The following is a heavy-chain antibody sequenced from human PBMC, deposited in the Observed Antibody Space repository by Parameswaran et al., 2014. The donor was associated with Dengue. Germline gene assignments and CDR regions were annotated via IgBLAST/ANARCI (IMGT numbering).Heavy chain of an antibody. J-gene: IGHJ4*02. CDR3: ARGYYSNYSVDY. V-gene: IGHV4-31*02. CDR2: IYYSGST. D-gene: IGHD4-11*01. Sequence: VRQAPGKGLEWIGYIYYSGSTYYNPSLKSRVTISVDTSKNQFSLKLSSVTAADTAVYYCARGYYSNYSVDYWGQGTLVTVSS.